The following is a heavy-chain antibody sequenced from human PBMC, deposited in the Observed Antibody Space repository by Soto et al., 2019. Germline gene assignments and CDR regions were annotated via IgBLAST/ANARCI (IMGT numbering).Heavy chain of an antibody. CDR2: TYFRSKWYN. CDR3: ATGDNFGPKTGYAFDP. Sequence: SQTLSLTCAISGDSVSSNTASWNWIRQSPSRGLEWLGRTYFRSKWYNDYAVSVKSRIIINPDTSNNQFSLQLNSVTPEDTAVYFCATGDNFGPKTGYAFDPWGQGIMVTVYS. D-gene: IGHD5-12*01. CDR1: GDSVSSNTAS. J-gene: IGHJ5*02. V-gene: IGHV6-1*01.